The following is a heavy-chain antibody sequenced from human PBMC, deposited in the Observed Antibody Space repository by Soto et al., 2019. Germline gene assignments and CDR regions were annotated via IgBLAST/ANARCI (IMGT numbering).Heavy chain of an antibody. CDR1: GFTFSSYA. D-gene: IGHD6-13*01. Sequence: QVQLVESGGGVVQPGRSLRLSCAASGFTFSSYAMHWVRQAPGKGLEWVAVISYDGSNKYYADSVKGRFTITRDNSKNPLYLQMNSLSAEDTTMYYWARDPYSSSWYGAVPLGSWGHGTLVTVSS. V-gene: IGHV3-30-3*01. J-gene: IGHJ1*01. CDR3: ARDPYSSSWYGAVPLGS. CDR2: ISYDGSNK.